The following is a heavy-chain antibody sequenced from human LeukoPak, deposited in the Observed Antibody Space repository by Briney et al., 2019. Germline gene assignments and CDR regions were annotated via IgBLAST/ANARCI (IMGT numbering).Heavy chain of an antibody. V-gene: IGHV1-69*04. CDR1: GGTFSSYA. CDR2: IIPILGIA. J-gene: IGHJ4*02. CDR3: GRVCGGDCPYYFDY. D-gene: IGHD2-21*02. Sequence: GASVKVSCKASGGTFSSYAISWVRQAPGQGLEWMGRIIPILGIANYAQKFQGRVTITADKSTSTAYMELSSLRSEDTAVYYCGRVCGGDCPYYFDYWGQGTLVTVSS.